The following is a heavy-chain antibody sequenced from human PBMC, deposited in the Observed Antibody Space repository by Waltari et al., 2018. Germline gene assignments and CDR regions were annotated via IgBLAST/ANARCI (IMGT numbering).Heavy chain of an antibody. CDR1: GGTFSSYT. CDR3: ARAGYSYDYNYYYYGMDV. J-gene: IGHJ6*02. V-gene: IGHV1-69*02. CDR2: IIPILGIA. D-gene: IGHD5-18*01. Sequence: QVQLVQSGAEVKKPGSSVQVSCKASGGTFSSYTITWVRKAPGQGLEWMGRIIPILGIANYAQMFQGRVTITADKSTSTAYMELSSLRSEDTAVYYCARAGYSYDYNYYYYGMDVWGQGTTVTVSS.